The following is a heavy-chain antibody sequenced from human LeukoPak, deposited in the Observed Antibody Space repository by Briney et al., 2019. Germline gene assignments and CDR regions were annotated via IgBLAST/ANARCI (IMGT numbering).Heavy chain of an antibody. CDR2: IDAGGRT. Sequence: PGGSLRLSRAASGFIVSSNYMTWVRQAPGKRLEWVSVIDAGGRTYYADSVKGRFTISRDNSKNTLYLQMNSLRAEDTAVYYCAGAGKYLLLSFDYWGQGTLVTVSS. CDR3: AGAGKYLLLSFDY. V-gene: IGHV3-53*01. J-gene: IGHJ4*02. CDR1: GFIVSSNY. D-gene: IGHD2/OR15-2a*01.